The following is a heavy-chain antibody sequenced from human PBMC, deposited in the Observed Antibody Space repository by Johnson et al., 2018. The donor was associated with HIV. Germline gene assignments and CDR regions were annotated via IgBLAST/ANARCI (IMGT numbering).Heavy chain of an antibody. Sequence: QVQLVESGGGVVQPGRSLRLSCAASGFTFSSYGMHWVRQAPGKGLEWVAVISYDGSNKYYADSVKGRFTISRDNSKNTLYLQMNRLRAEVTAVYYCARSFGVTTPGAFDIWGQGTMVTVSS. CDR1: GFTFSSYG. CDR3: ARSFGVTTPGAFDI. CDR2: ISYDGSNK. V-gene: IGHV3-30*19. D-gene: IGHD3-3*01. J-gene: IGHJ3*02.